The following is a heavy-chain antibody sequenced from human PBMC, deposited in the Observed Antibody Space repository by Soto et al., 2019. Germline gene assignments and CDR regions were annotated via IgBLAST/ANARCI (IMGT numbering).Heavy chain of an antibody. CDR1: GYTFTSYG. CDR2: ISAYNGKT. J-gene: IGHJ6*02. D-gene: IGHD5-12*01. V-gene: IGHV1-18*01. CDR3: ARGGDVTYYHGMDV. Sequence: QVQLVQSGGEVKKPGASVKRSCTASGYTFTSYGISWVRQAPGQGREWMGWISAYNGKTNYAQNVQGRFTMTTDTSTRTAYMDLRSPRSDDTAVYYCARGGDVTYYHGMDVWGQGTTVTVSS.